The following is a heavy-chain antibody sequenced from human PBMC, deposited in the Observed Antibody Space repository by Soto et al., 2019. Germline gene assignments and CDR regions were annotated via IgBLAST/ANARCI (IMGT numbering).Heavy chain of an antibody. Sequence: QVQLVQSGAEVQKPGSSVKVSCKASGGTFSSYAISWVRQAPGQGLEWMGGIIPIFGTANYAQKFQGRVTITADESTSTAYMELSSLRTEDTAVYYCARSRGTGEGLYWYFDLWGRGTLVTVSS. CDR2: IIPIFGTA. CDR3: ARSRGTGEGLYWYFDL. D-gene: IGHD7-27*01. J-gene: IGHJ2*01. V-gene: IGHV1-69*01. CDR1: GGTFSSYA.